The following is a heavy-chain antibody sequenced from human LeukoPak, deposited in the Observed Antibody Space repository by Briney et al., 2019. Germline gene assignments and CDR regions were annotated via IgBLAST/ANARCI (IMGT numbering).Heavy chain of an antibody. CDR3: VRACGGTSCHLNA. CDR1: GYTFTAYY. D-gene: IGHD2-21*01. V-gene: IGHV1-2*02. Sequence: ASVKVSCKASGYTFTAYYIHWVRQAPGQGLEWMGWVIPDSGATKYAQKFQGRVTMTRDTSISTAYMELSSLTSDDAAVYYCVRACGGTSCHLNAWGQGTLLTVYS. CDR2: VIPDSGAT. J-gene: IGHJ5*02.